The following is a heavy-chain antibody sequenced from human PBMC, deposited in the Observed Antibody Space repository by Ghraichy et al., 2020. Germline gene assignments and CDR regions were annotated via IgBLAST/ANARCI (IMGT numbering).Heavy chain of an antibody. Sequence: ASVKVSCKTSESTFSGYTVNWVRQAPGQGLEWMGWIDTNTGNPTYAQGFTGRFVFSLDTSVTTAYLQISSLKAEDTAVYYCARERVAVAKTGGVHWFDPWGQGTLVTVSS. D-gene: IGHD6-19*01. J-gene: IGHJ5*02. CDR3: ARERVAVAKTGGVHWFDP. CDR2: IDTNTGNP. CDR1: ESTFSGYT. V-gene: IGHV7-4-1*02.